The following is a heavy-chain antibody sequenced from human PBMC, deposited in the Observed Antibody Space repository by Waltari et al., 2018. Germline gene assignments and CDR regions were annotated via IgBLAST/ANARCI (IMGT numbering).Heavy chain of an antibody. CDR3: TGGAVTGTDF. CDR2: IRSKPNNYAT. D-gene: IGHD6-13*01. V-gene: IGHV3-73*01. Sequence: EVQVVESGGGLVQPGGSLKLSCATSACTFSSSTIHWVRQTSGKGLEWIGRIRSKPNNYATRYTASVEGRFTISRDDSENTAYLQMSSLMTEDTAVYYCTGGAVTGTDFWGQGTLVTVSS. J-gene: IGHJ4*02. CDR1: ACTFSSST.